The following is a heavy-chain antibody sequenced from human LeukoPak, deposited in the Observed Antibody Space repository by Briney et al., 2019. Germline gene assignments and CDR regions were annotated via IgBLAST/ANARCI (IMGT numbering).Heavy chain of an antibody. CDR2: FDPEDGET. CDR1: GYTLTELS. Sequence: ASVKVSCQVTGYTLTELSMHWVRQAPGKGLEWMGGFDPEDGETIYAQKFQGRVTMTEDTSTDTAYMELSSLRSEDTAVYYCATMGLGVRATSGRDYWGQGTLVTVSS. J-gene: IGHJ4*02. D-gene: IGHD1-26*01. CDR3: ATMGLGVRATSGRDY. V-gene: IGHV1-24*01.